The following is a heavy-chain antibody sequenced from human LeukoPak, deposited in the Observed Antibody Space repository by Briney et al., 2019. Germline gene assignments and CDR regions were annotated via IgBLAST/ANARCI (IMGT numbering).Heavy chain of an antibody. D-gene: IGHD6-13*01. Sequence: PSETLSLTCTVSGGSISSYYWSWIRQPPGKGLEWIGYIYYSGSTYYNPSHKSRVTISVDTSKNQFSLKLSSVTAADTAVYYCARVGYSSSWYGGGAFDIWGQGTMVTVSS. CDR1: GGSISSYY. CDR3: ARVGYSSSWYGGGAFDI. CDR2: IYYSGST. V-gene: IGHV4-59*01. J-gene: IGHJ3*02.